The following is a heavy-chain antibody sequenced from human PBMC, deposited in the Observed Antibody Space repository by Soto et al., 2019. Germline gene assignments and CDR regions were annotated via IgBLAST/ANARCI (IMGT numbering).Heavy chain of an antibody. CDR1: GYTFTSYA. CDR3: ARSFPMIVVVIPPPYYFDY. D-gene: IGHD3-22*01. V-gene: IGHV1-3*01. CDR2: INAGNGNT. Sequence: ASVKVSCKASGYTFTSYAMHWVRQAPGQRLEWMGWINAGNGNTKYSQKFQGRVTITRDTSASTAYMELSSLRSEDTAVYYCARSFPMIVVVIPPPYYFDYWGQGTLVTVSS. J-gene: IGHJ4*02.